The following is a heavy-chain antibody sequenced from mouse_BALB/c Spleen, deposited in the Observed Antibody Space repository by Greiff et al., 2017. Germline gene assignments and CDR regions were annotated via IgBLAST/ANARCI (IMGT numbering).Heavy chain of an antibody. Sequence: EVKLVESGGGLVQPGGSRKLSCAASGFTFSSYAMSWVRQTPEKRLEWVASISSGGSTYYPDSVKGRFTISRDNARNILYLQMSSLRSEDTAMYYCARGRYRYDDYYAMDYWGQGTSVTVSS. CDR2: ISSGGST. CDR3: ARGRYRYDDYYAMDY. D-gene: IGHD2-14*01. J-gene: IGHJ4*01. V-gene: IGHV5-6-5*01. CDR1: GFTFSSYA.